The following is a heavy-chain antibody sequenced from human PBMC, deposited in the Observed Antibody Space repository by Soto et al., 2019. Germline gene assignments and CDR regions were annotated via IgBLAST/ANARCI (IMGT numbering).Heavy chain of an antibody. V-gene: IGHV3-23*01. CDR2: ISGSGGST. Sequence: EVQLLESGGGLVQPGGSLRLSCAASGFTFSSYAMSWVRQAPGKGLEWVSAISGSGGSTYYADSMKGRFTISRDNSKNTLYLQMNSLRAEDTAVYYCAKGSYDFWSGYPDAFDIWGQGTMVTVSS. CDR1: GFTFSSYA. CDR3: AKGSYDFWSGYPDAFDI. D-gene: IGHD3-3*01. J-gene: IGHJ3*02.